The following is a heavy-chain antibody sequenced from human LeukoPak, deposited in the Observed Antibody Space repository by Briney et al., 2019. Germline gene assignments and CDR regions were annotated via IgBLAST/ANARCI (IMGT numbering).Heavy chain of an antibody. CDR3: ARGYSGYDLDGYYYYYMDV. CDR1: GYTFTSYD. CDR2: MNPNSGNT. D-gene: IGHD5-12*01. J-gene: IGHJ6*03. Sequence: ASVKVSCKASGYTFTSYDINWVRQATGQGLEWMGWMNPNSGNTGYAQKLQGRVTMTRNTSISTAYMELSSLRSEDTAVYYCARGYSGYDLDGYYYYYMDVWGKGTTVTVSS. V-gene: IGHV1-8*01.